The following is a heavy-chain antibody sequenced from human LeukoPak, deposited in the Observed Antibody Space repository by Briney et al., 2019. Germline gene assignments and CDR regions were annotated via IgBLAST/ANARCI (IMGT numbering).Heavy chain of an antibody. V-gene: IGHV4-4*02. Sequence: SETLSLTCAVSGGSISSNNWWGGVRRPPGKGLEGIGEIYHSGSPNYNPSLTRRVTISVDKSTNHFSLNLSSVTAADTAVYYCARVNINNWHSCDYWGQGTLVTVSS. CDR2: IYHSGSP. J-gene: IGHJ4*02. CDR3: ARVNINNWHSCDY. CDR1: GGSISSNNW. D-gene: IGHD1-1*01.